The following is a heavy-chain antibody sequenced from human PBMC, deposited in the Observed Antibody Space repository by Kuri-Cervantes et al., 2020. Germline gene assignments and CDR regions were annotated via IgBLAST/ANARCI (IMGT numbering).Heavy chain of an antibody. J-gene: IGHJ4*02. D-gene: IGHD3-16*01. CDR1: GFTFSSYG. CDR2: IWYDGSNK. V-gene: IGHV3-33*01. CDR3: ATSGGW. Sequence: GESLKISCAASGFTFSSYGMHWVRQAPGKGMEWVAVIWYDGSNKYYAASVKGRFTISRDNSKNSLYLQMNSLRAEDTAVYYCATSGGWWGQGTLVTVSS.